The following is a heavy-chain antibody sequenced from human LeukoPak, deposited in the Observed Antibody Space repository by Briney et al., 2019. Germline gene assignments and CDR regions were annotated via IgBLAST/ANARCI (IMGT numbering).Heavy chain of an antibody. CDR1: GFTFSSYG. D-gene: IGHD3-9*01. V-gene: IGHV3-30*02. Sequence: GGSLRLSCAASGFTFSSYGMHWVRLAPGKGLEWVAFIRYDGSNKYYADSVKGRFTISRDTSKNTLYLQMNSLRAEDTAVYYCAKVKPRYFDWFDENYFDYWGQGTLVTVSS. J-gene: IGHJ4*02. CDR2: IRYDGSNK. CDR3: AKVKPRYFDWFDENYFDY.